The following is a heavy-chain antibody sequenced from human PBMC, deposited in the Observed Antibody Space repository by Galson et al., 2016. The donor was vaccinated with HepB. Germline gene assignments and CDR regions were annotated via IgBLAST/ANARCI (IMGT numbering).Heavy chain of an antibody. D-gene: IGHD2-2*02. CDR3: ARGRTTSCNSAFDI. CDR1: GFTFSCYA. J-gene: IGHJ3*02. V-gene: IGHV3-23*01. CDR2: ISGSGAST. Sequence: SLRLSCAASGFTFSCYAMSWVRQAPGKGLEWVSVISGSGASTYYADSVKGRFTISRDNPKNTLYLQVNSLRVEDTAIYYCARGRTTSCNSAFDIWGQGTMVTVSS.